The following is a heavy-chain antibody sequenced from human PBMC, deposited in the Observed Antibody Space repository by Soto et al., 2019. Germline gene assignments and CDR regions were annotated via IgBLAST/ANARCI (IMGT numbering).Heavy chain of an antibody. CDR1: GDSVSSNIAS. CDR3: ARGAHYYNGMDV. CDR2: TYYRSKWYN. V-gene: IGHV6-1*01. Sequence: SQTLSLTCVISGDSVSSNIASWNWIRQSPSRDLEWLGRTYYRSKWYNEYVVSVKSRMTVNPDTSKNQFSLQLNSVTPEDTAVYYCARGAHYYNGMDVWGQGTTVTVSS. J-gene: IGHJ6*02.